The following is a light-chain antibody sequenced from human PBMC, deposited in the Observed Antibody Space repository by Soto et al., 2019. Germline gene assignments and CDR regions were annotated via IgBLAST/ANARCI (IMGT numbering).Light chain of an antibody. CDR2: GAS. Sequence: EIVLTQSPATLSLSPGERATLSCRASQNVGNYLAWYQQKPGQAPRLLIYGASSRATGIPDRFSGSGSGTDFTLTISRLEPEDFAVYYCHQYDSWTFGQGTKVDIK. V-gene: IGKV3-20*01. J-gene: IGKJ1*01. CDR1: QNVGNY. CDR3: HQYDSWT.